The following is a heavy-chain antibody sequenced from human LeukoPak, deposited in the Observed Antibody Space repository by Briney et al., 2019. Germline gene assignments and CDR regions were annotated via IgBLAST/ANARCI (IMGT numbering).Heavy chain of an antibody. D-gene: IGHD6-6*01. CDR3: ARHRRIAARPARGGYYYYYYMDV. CDR1: GYSFTSYW. Sequence: GESLKISCKGSGYSFTSYWIGWVRQMPGKGLEWMGIIYPGDSDTRYSPSFQGQVTISADKSISTAYLQWSSLKASDTAMYYCARHRRIAARPARGGYYYYYYMDVWGKGTTVTVSS. V-gene: IGHV5-51*01. CDR2: IYPGDSDT. J-gene: IGHJ6*03.